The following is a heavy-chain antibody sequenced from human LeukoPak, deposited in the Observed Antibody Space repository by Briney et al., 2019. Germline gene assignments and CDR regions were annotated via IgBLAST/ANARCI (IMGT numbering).Heavy chain of an antibody. Sequence: PGGSLRLSCAASGFTFSSYAMSWVRQAPGKGLEWVPAISGSGGSTYYADSVKGRFTISRDNSKNTLYLQMNSLRAGDTAVYYCAKDINDLSPYYDSSGYYNYWGQGTLVTVSS. J-gene: IGHJ4*02. CDR2: ISGSGGST. CDR1: GFTFSSYA. D-gene: IGHD3-22*01. CDR3: AKDINDLSPYYDSSGYYNY. V-gene: IGHV3-23*01.